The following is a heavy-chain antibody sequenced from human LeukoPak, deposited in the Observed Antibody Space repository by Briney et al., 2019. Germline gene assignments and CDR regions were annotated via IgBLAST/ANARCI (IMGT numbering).Heavy chain of an antibody. CDR1: GFTFSSYE. D-gene: IGHD6-25*01. Sequence: GGSLRLSCAASGFTFSSYEMNWVRQAPGKGLEWVSYISSSGSTIYYADSVKGRFTISRDNSKNSLYLQMNSLRAEDTAVYYCARESAAEASDYWGQGTLVTVSS. CDR3: ARESAAEASDY. CDR2: ISSSGSTI. J-gene: IGHJ4*02. V-gene: IGHV3-48*03.